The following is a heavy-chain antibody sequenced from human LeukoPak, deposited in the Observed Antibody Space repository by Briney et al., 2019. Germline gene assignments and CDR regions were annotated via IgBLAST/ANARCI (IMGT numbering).Heavy chain of an antibody. Sequence: GASVKVSCKASGYTFTDYYMHWVRQAPGQGLEWMGWINPNSGGTKYAQKFQGRVTMTRDTSVSTAYMDLSSLRSDDTAVYYCAREIAAAGNAWYVPENNWFDPWGQGTLVTVSS. CDR2: INPNSGGT. J-gene: IGHJ5*02. D-gene: IGHD6-13*01. CDR3: AREIAAAGNAWYVPENNWFDP. V-gene: IGHV1-2*02. CDR1: GYTFTDYY.